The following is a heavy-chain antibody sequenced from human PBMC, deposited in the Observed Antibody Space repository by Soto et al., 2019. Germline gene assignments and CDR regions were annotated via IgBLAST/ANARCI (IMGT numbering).Heavy chain of an antibody. V-gene: IGHV1-69*13. D-gene: IGHD3-10*01. Sequence: SVKVSCKASGGTFSSYAISWVRQAPGQGLEWMGGIIPIFGTANYAQKFQGRVTITADESTSTAYMELSSLRSEDTAVYYCATAPSRGAYYYYGMDVWGQGTTVTVSS. J-gene: IGHJ6*02. CDR1: GGTFSSYA. CDR3: ATAPSRGAYYYYGMDV. CDR2: IIPIFGTA.